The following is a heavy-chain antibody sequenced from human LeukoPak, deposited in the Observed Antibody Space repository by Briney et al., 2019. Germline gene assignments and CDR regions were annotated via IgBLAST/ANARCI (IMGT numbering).Heavy chain of an antibody. CDR2: IKSDGTST. Sequence: PGGSLRLSCAASGFTFSNYWMNWVRQAPGKGLMWVSRIKSDGTSTNYADSVKGRFTISRDNVKNTLYLQMNSLRAEDTAVYYCVSRDWFDPWGLGTLVTVSS. CDR1: GFTFSNYW. CDR3: VSRDWFDP. J-gene: IGHJ5*02. V-gene: IGHV3-74*01.